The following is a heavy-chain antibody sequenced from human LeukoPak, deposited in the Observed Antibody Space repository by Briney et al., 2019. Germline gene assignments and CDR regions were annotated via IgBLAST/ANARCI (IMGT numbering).Heavy chain of an antibody. V-gene: IGHV1-2*02. Sequence: ASVKVSCKASGYTFTSYYMHWVRQAPGQGLEWMGWINPNSGGTNYAQKFQGRVTMTRDTPISTAYMELSRLRSDDTAVYYCARVEYYGSGSYPKTHFDYWGQGTLVTVSS. D-gene: IGHD3-10*01. CDR3: ARVEYYGSGSYPKTHFDY. CDR1: GYTFTSYY. J-gene: IGHJ4*02. CDR2: INPNSGGT.